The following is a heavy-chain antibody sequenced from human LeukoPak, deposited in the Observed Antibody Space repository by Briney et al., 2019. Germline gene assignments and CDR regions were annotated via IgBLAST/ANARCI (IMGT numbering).Heavy chain of an antibody. CDR3: ARDTITIFSTYYFDY. CDR1: GFTFSSYS. V-gene: IGHV3-21*01. D-gene: IGHD3-9*01. J-gene: IGHJ4*02. Sequence: GGSLRLSCAASGFTFSSYSMNWVRQAPGKGLEWVSSISSSSSYIYYADSVRGRFAISRDNAKNSLYLKMNSLRAEDTAVYYCARDTITIFSTYYFDYWGQGTLVTVSS. CDR2: ISSSSSYI.